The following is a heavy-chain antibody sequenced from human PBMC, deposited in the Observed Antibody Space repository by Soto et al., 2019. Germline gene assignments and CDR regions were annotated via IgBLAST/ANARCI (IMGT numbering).Heavy chain of an antibody. CDR2: INAYNGNT. Sequence: QVQLVQSGAEVKKPGASVKVSCKASGYTFTIYGISWVRQAPGQGLEWMGWINAYNGNTNYAQKLQGRVTMTTDTSPSSAYMGLRSLRSDDTAVYSCAREGSSGRLGFDYWGQGTLVTVSS. D-gene: IGHD6-19*01. CDR3: AREGSSGRLGFDY. CDR1: GYTFTIYG. J-gene: IGHJ4*02. V-gene: IGHV1-18*01.